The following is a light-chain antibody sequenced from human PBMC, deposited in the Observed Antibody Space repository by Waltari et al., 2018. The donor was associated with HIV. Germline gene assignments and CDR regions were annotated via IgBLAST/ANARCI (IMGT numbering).Light chain of an antibody. J-gene: IGKJ1*01. Sequence: EIVMTQSPATLSVSPGERANLSCRASQSVSSNLAWYQQKPGQAPRLLTYGASTRTTGIPARFSGSGSGTEFTLTISSLQSEDFAVYYCQQYSNWPRTFGQGTKVEIK. CDR3: QQYSNWPRT. V-gene: IGKV3-15*01. CDR1: QSVSSN. CDR2: GAS.